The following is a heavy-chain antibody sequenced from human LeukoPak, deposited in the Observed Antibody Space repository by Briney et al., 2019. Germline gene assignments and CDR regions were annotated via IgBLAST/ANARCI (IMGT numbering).Heavy chain of an antibody. J-gene: IGHJ4*02. D-gene: IGHD2-15*01. CDR3: AVSVQTAAIPAFDY. Sequence: ASVKVSCKASGSMFAGHYRHWMRQAPGQGLEWMGWISPSNGAKKYAQNFQGRVTMTRDTSISTAYMELSDLRSDDTAVYYCAVSVQTAAIPAFDYWGQGTLVTVSS. CDR1: GSMFAGHY. V-gene: IGHV1-2*02. CDR2: ISPSNGAK.